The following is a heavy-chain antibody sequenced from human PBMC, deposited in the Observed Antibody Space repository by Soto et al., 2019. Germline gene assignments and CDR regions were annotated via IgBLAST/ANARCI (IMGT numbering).Heavy chain of an antibody. CDR3: ARVGVLLWFGELLPTEFDY. V-gene: IGHV3-11*06. CDR2: ISSSSSYT. D-gene: IGHD3-10*01. Sequence: GGSLRLSCAASGFTFSDYYMSWIRQAPGKGLEWVSYISSSSSYTNYADSVKGRFTISRDNAKNSLYLQMNSLRAEDTAVYYCARVGVLLWFGELLPTEFDYWGQGTLVTVSS. CDR1: GFTFSDYY. J-gene: IGHJ4*02.